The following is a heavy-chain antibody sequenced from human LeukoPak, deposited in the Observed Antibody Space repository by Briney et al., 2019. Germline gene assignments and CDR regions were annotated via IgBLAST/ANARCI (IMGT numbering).Heavy chain of an antibody. J-gene: IGHJ4*02. CDR1: GFTFSSYW. CDR3: ARVGSGSSWDSHSDY. CDR2: IKQDGSEK. V-gene: IGHV3-7*01. Sequence: GGSLRLSCAVSGFTFSSYWMSWVRQAPGKGLEWVANIKQDGSEKYYVDSVKGRFTISRDNAKNSLYLQMNSLRAEDTAVYYCARVGSGSSWDSHSDYWGQGTLVTVSS. D-gene: IGHD6-13*01.